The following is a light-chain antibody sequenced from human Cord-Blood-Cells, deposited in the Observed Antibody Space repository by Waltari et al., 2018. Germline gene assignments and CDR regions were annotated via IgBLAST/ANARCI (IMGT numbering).Light chain of an antibody. CDR3: QQYDNLPPYS. V-gene: IGKV1-33*01. CDR2: DAS. Sequence: DIQMTQSPSSLSASVGDRVTITCQASQDISNYLNWYQQKPGKAPKLLIYDASNLETGVPSRFSGSGSGTDFTCTISSRQPEDIATYYCQQYDNLPPYSFGQGTKLEIK. CDR1: QDISNY. J-gene: IGKJ2*03.